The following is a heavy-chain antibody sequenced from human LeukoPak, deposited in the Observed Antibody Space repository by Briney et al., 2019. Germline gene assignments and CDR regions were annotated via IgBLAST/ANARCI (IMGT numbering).Heavy chain of an antibody. CDR3: AKALKGPAEYYFDY. CDR2: ISWNSGSI. CDR1: GFTFDDYA. V-gene: IGHV3-9*01. J-gene: IGHJ4*02. Sequence: GGSLRLSCAASGFTFDDYAMHWVRQAPGKGLEWVSGISWNSGSIGYADSVKGRFTISRDNAKNSLYLQMNSLRAEDTALYYCAKALKGPAEYYFDYWGQGTLVTVSS. D-gene: IGHD2-2*01.